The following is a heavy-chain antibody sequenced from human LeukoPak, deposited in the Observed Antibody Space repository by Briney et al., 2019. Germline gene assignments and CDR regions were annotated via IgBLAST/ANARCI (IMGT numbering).Heavy chain of an antibody. J-gene: IGHJ4*02. CDR3: AKLQGAIAGLFDY. CDR1: GFRFSGYW. V-gene: IGHV3-74*01. D-gene: IGHD6-13*01. Sequence: GGSLRLSCAASGFRFSGYWMHWVRQAPGKGLVWVSLINTDGGRTAYADSVKGRFTISRDNAKNTLYLQVDSPRAEDTASYYCAKLQGAIAGLFDYWGQGTLVTVSS. CDR2: INTDGGRT.